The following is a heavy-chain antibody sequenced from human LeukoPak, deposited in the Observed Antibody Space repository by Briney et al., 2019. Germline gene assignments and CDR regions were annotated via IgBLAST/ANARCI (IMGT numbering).Heavy chain of an antibody. Sequence: GGSLRLSCAASGFTFHDYAMHWVRQVPGKGLEWVSTISWNSGSIGYADSVKGRFTISRDNAKNSLYLQMNSLRAEDTAVYYCTRVGGYCSSTSCYGWFDPWGQGTLVTVSS. CDR3: TRVGGYCSSTSCYGWFDP. CDR1: GFTFHDYA. J-gene: IGHJ5*02. CDR2: ISWNSGSI. D-gene: IGHD2-2*01. V-gene: IGHV3-9*01.